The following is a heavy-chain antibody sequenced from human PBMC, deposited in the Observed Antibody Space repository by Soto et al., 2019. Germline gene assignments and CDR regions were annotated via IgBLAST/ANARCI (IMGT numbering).Heavy chain of an antibody. J-gene: IGHJ6*02. Sequence: SGPTLVNPTQTLTLTCTFSWFSLSTGGVGVAWIRQPPGKALEWLALIYWDDDKRYSPFLQSRVTITKDTSKNQVVLTMTNMDPVDTATYYCAHKGGRGAGMDVWGQGTTVTVSS. CDR3: AHKGGRGAGMDV. V-gene: IGHV2-5*02. CDR2: IYWDDDK. CDR1: WFSLSTGGVG. D-gene: IGHD2-15*01.